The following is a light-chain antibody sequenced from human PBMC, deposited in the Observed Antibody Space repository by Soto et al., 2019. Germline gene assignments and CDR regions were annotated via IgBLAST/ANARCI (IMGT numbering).Light chain of an antibody. V-gene: IGLV2-14*01. J-gene: IGLJ1*01. CDR1: SSDVGGYNY. CDR3: SSYTTITTSV. CDR2: DVR. Sequence: QSALTQPASVSGSPGQSITISCTGTSSDVGGYNYVSWYQQHPGKAPKLMIYDVRNRPSGVSNPFSGSKSVNTASLAISGLQAEDEADYSCSSYTTITTSVFGTGTKLTVL.